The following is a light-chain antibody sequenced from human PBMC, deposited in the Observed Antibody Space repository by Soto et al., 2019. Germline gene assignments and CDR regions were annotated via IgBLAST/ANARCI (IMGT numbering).Light chain of an antibody. V-gene: IGKV3-15*01. CDR1: QSVSSX. J-gene: IGKJ2*01. Sequence: EIVMTQSPATLSVSPGERATLSCRASQSVSSXVAWYQQKPGQAPRRLMYGASTRATGIPARFSGSGSGTXXXXXXXXLXSEDFAVYYCQQYNNWPYTFGQGTKLEIK. CDR3: QQYNNWPYT. CDR2: GAS.